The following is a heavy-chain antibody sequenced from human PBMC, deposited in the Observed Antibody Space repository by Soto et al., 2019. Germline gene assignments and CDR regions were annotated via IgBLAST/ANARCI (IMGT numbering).Heavy chain of an antibody. V-gene: IGHV1-2*02. CDR1: GYTLTGYY. J-gene: IGHJ6*02. Sequence: ASVKVSCKASGYTLTGYYMHWVRKAPGQGLEWMGWINPNSGGTNYAQKFQGRVTMTRDTSISTAYMELSSVTAADTAVYYCARDSGNLPGQQHDDYGMDVWGQGTTVTVSS. CDR3: ARDSGNLPGQQHDDYGMDV. CDR2: INPNSGGT. D-gene: IGHD6-13*01.